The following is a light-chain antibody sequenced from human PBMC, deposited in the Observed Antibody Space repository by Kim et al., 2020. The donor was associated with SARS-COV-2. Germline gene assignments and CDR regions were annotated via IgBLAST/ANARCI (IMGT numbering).Light chain of an antibody. CDR3: QVWDRSSDLNV. CDR1: KIGSKS. J-gene: IGLJ1*01. Sequence: AQGNTAMFTCGGNKIGSKSVQWYRQKPGRAPVLVIYYDSDRPSGITERFSGSKSGNTATLTISRVEAGDEADYYCQVWDRSSDLNVFGTGTKVTVL. V-gene: IGLV3-21*04. CDR2: YDS.